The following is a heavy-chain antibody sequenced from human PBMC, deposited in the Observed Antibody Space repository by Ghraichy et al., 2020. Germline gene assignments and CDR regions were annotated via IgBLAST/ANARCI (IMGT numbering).Heavy chain of an antibody. CDR1: GGSFSGYY. D-gene: IGHD5-18*01. V-gene: IGHV4-34*01. J-gene: IGHJ1*01. CDR2: INHSGST. Sequence: SETLSLTCAVYGGSFSGYYWSWIRQPPGKGLEWIGEINHSGSTNYNPSLNSRVTISVATSKNQFSLKLSAVTAADTAACYCARGGGPRGNSYGHFQHWGQGTLVNVSS. CDR3: ARGGGPRGNSYGHFQH.